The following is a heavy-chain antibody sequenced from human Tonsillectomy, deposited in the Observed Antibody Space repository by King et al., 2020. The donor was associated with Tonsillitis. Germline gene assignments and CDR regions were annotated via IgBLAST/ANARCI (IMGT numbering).Heavy chain of an antibody. CDR2: ISYDGSNK. D-gene: IGHD2-15*01. CDR1: GFTFSSYA. J-gene: IGHJ4*02. V-gene: IGHV3-30-3*01. Sequence: VQLVESGGGVVQPGRSLRLSCAASGFTFSSYAMHWVRQAPGKGLEWVAVISYDGSNKYYADSVKGRFTISRDNSKNTLYLQMNSLRAEDTAVYYCGRDPKGYCSGGSCYGYHFDYWGQGTLVTVSS. CDR3: GRDPKGYCSGGSCYGYHFDY.